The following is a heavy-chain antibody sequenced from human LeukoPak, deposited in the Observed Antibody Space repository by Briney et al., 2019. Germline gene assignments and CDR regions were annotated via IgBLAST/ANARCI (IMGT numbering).Heavy chain of an antibody. CDR3: ARPGPPFDY. CDR2: ISYDGSNK. V-gene: IGHV3-30*04. J-gene: IGHJ4*02. Sequence: PGRSLRLSCAASGFTFSSYAMHWVRQAPGKGLEWVAVISYDGSNKYYADSVKGRFTISRDNSKNTLNLQMNSLRAEDTAVYYCARPGPPFDYWGQGTLVTVSS. CDR1: GFTFSSYA.